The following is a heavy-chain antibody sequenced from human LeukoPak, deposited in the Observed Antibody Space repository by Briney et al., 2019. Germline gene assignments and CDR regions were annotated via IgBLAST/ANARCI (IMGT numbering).Heavy chain of an antibody. J-gene: IGHJ3*02. D-gene: IGHD6-13*01. Sequence: GGSLRLSCAASGFTFSSYAMSWARQAPGKGLEWVSTISGSGGSTYYADSVKGRFTISRDNSKNTLYLQMNSLRAEDTAVYYCAKSSSSWSLGVDAFDIWGRGTMVTVSS. CDR2: ISGSGGST. V-gene: IGHV3-23*01. CDR1: GFTFSSYA. CDR3: AKSSSSWSLGVDAFDI.